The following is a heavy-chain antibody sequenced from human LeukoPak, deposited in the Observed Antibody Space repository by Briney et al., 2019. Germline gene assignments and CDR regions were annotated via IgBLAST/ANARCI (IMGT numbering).Heavy chain of an antibody. V-gene: IGHV3-30*18. J-gene: IGHJ4*02. CDR1: GFTFSSYV. CDR2: ISYDGSNK. D-gene: IGHD3-22*01. Sequence: GGSLRLSCAASGFTFSSYVMHWVRQAPGKGLEWVAVISYDGSNKYYADSVKGRFTISRDNSKNTLYLQMNSLRAEDTAVYYCAKDGQHYDRKPYYFDYWGQGTLVTVSS. CDR3: AKDGQHYDRKPYYFDY.